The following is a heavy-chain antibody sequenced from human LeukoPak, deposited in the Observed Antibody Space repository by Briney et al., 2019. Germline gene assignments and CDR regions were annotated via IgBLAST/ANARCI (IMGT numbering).Heavy chain of an antibody. V-gene: IGHV1-69*13. CDR2: IIPIFGTA. CDR3: ARDFSEAAGMDY. D-gene: IGHD6-13*01. CDR1: GGTFSSYA. Sequence: VASVKVSCKASGGTFSSYAISWVRQAPGQGLEWMGGIIPIFGTANYAQKFQGRVTITADESTSTAYMELSSLRSEDTAVHYCARDFSEAAGMDYWGQGTLVTVSS. J-gene: IGHJ4*02.